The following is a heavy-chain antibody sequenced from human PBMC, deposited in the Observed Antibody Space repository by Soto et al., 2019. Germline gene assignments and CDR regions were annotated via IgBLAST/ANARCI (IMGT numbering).Heavy chain of an antibody. D-gene: IGHD1-26*01. CDR1: GGPISRYY. V-gene: IGHV4-59*01. CDR2: IYYSGST. CDR3: AGSYYYYGMDV. J-gene: IGHJ6*02. Sequence: SETLSLTCTVSGGPISRYYWSWIRQPPGKGLEWIGYIYYSGSTNYNPSLKSRVTISVDTSKNQFSLKLSSVTAADTAVYYCAGSYYYYGMDVWGQGTTVTVSS.